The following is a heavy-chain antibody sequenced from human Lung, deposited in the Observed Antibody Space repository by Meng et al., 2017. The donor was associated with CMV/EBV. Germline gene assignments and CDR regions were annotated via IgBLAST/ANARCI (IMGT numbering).Heavy chain of an antibody. Sequence: GEXXTISCAASEFTFSKYAMSWVRQAPGKGLEWVSSIYSGVYSNSGRTHYAESVKGRFTNSRDNTKNMLYLQMNSLTAEDTAVYYCAKDGYCSSTSRYQTYHYGLDVWXQGTXVTVSS. CDR2: IYSGVYSNSGRT. CDR1: EFTFSKYA. D-gene: IGHD2-2*03. CDR3: AKDGYCSSTSRYQTYHYGLDV. V-gene: IGHV3-23*03. J-gene: IGHJ6*02.